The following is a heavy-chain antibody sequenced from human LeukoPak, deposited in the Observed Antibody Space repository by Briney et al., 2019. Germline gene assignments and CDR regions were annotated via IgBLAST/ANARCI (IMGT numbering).Heavy chain of an antibody. CDR2: IYYSGST. Sequence: PSETLSLTCTVSGGSISSSSHYWGWIRQPPGKGLEWIGTIYYSGSTYYDPSLKSRVTISVDTSKNQFSLKLSSVTAADTAVYYCARLSPLTGAYYYMDVWGKGTTVTVFS. CDR3: ARLSPLTGAYYYMDV. CDR1: GGSISSSSHY. V-gene: IGHV4-39*07. D-gene: IGHD7-27*01. J-gene: IGHJ6*03.